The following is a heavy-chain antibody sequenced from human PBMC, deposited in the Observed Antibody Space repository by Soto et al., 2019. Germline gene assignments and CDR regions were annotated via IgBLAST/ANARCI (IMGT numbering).Heavy chain of an antibody. V-gene: IGHV1-69*13. J-gene: IGHJ6*02. CDR1: GGTFSIYA. D-gene: IGHD3-3*01. Sequence: SVKVSCKASGGTFSIYASSWVRQAPGQGLEWMGGIIPIFGTANYAQKFQGRVTITADESTSTAYMELSSLRSEDTAVYYCARGADFWSGYSLYYYYYGMDVWGQGTTVTVSS. CDR3: ARGADFWSGYSLYYYYYGMDV. CDR2: IIPIFGTA.